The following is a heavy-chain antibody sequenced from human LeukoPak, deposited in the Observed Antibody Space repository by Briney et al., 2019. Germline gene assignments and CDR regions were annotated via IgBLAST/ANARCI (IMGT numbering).Heavy chain of an antibody. D-gene: IGHD6-6*01. CDR3: AVSAAALFDP. J-gene: IGHJ5*02. V-gene: IGHV4-34*01. Sequence: SETLSLTCAIYGGSFSGYFWSWFRQPPGKGLEWIGEINRSGSTNYNSSLSLKSRVTISVDTSKNQFSLKLSSVTAADTAVYYCAVSAAALFDPWGQGILVTVSS. CDR1: GGSFSGYF. CDR2: INRSGST.